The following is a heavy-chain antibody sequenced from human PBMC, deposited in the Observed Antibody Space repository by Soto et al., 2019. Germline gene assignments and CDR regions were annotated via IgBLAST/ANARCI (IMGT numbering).Heavy chain of an antibody. Sequence: ASVQVSCKASGYTFTSYYMHWVRQAPGQGLEWMGIINPSGGSTSYAQKFQGRVTMTRDTSTSTVYMELSSLRSEDTAVYYCARDDIWRDIVVVPAAPHYYYGMDVWGQGTTVTVSS. J-gene: IGHJ6*02. CDR1: GYTFTSYY. CDR3: ARDDIWRDIVVVPAAPHYYYGMDV. V-gene: IGHV1-46*01. CDR2: INPSGGST. D-gene: IGHD2-2*01.